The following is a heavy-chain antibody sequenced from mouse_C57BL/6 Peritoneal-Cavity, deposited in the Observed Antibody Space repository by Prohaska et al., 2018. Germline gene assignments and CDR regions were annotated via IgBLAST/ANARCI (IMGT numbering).Heavy chain of an antibody. CDR3: ADSNYYAMED. D-gene: IGHD2-5*01. Sequence: EVKLLQSGGGLVQPGGSLKLSCAASGIDFSSYWMSWILRAPGKRLEWIEEIYPDSSTINYSPSQKDKCIITRDNAKNRLYPIMSKGSSEETACFYSADSNYYAMEDWGKGTTVTVSS. CDR2: IYPDSSTI. J-gene: IGHJ4*01. V-gene: IGHV4-1*01. CDR1: GIDFSSYW.